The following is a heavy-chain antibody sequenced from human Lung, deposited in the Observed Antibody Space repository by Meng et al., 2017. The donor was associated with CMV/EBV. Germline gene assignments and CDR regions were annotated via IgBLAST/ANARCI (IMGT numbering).Heavy chain of an antibody. CDR3: ARGRRGGFLEWLLSGNWFDP. V-gene: IGHV4-34*01. CDR1: GGSFSGYY. Sequence: LXCAVYGGSFSGYYWSWIRQPPGKGLEWIGEINHSGSTNYNPSLKSRVTISVDTSKNQFSLKLSSVTAADTAVYYCARGRRGGFLEWLLSGNWFDPWXQGTXVTVDS. D-gene: IGHD3-3*01. J-gene: IGHJ5*02. CDR2: INHSGST.